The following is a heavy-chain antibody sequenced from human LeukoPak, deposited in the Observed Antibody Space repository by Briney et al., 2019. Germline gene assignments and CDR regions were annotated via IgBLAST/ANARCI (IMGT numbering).Heavy chain of an antibody. J-gene: IGHJ4*02. CDR1: GFSIGGYW. V-gene: IGHV3-7*01. CDR2: IKQDGSEK. CDR3: ASDGGPFDH. Sequence: GGSLRLSCAAPGFSIGGYWMSWVRQSPGKGLEWVANIKQDGSEKYYLDSVKGRFTVSRDNAKNSVFLQMNSLRAEDTAVYYCASDGGPFDHWGQGTQVTVSS. D-gene: IGHD3-16*01.